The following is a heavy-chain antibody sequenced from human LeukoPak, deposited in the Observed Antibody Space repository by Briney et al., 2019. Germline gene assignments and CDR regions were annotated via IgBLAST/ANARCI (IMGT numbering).Heavy chain of an antibody. CDR1: GFTFSSYA. D-gene: IGHD6-19*01. V-gene: IGHV3-30-3*01. Sequence: GGSLRLSCAASGFTFSSYAMHWVRQAPGKGLEWVAVISYDGSNKYYADSVKGRFTISRDNAKNSLYLQMNSLRAEDTAVYYCAREPSQVTVAGDYFDYWGQGTLVTVSS. CDR3: AREPSQVTVAGDYFDY. CDR2: ISYDGSNK. J-gene: IGHJ4*02.